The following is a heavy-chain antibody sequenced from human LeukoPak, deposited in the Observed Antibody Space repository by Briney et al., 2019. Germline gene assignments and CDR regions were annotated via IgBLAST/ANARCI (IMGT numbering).Heavy chain of an antibody. V-gene: IGHV4-59*08. CDR1: VGSISDYY. J-gene: IGHJ5*02. CDR2: IYNSGST. Sequence: SETLSLTCTVSVGSISDYYWSWIRQSPGKGLERIGYIYNSGSTNYNPSLKSRVTISVDTSKNQFSLKLSSVTAADTAVYYCARSIRKGWLDPWGQGTLVTVSS. CDR3: ARSIRKGWLDP.